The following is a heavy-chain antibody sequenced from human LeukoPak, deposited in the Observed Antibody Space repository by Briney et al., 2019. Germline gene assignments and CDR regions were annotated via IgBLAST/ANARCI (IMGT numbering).Heavy chain of an antibody. Sequence: SETLSLTCTVSGGSISSSSYYWGWIRQPPGKGLEWIGSIYYSGSTYYNPSLKSRVTISVDTSKNQFSLKLSSVTAADTAVYYCAREPNPLSGTSFDYWGQGTLVTVSS. CDR3: AREPNPLSGTSFDY. CDR1: GGSISSSSYY. CDR2: IYYSGST. V-gene: IGHV4-39*07. J-gene: IGHJ4*02. D-gene: IGHD6-13*01.